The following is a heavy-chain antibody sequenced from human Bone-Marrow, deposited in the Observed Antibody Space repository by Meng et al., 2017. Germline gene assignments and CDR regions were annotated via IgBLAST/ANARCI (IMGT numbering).Heavy chain of an antibody. V-gene: IGHV4-34*01. D-gene: IGHD5-24*01. CDR3: ARVLPTMAQDFDY. Sequence: SETLSLTCAVSGVSIINYYWSWIRQPPGKGLEWLGDINHSGSTNYNPSLESRATISVDTSQNTLSLQLSSVTAEDSAVYYCARVLPTMAQDFDYWGQGTLVTVSS. CDR1: GVSIINYY. J-gene: IGHJ4*02. CDR2: INHSGST.